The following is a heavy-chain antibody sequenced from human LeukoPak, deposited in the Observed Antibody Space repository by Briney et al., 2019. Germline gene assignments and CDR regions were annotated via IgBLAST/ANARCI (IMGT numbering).Heavy chain of an antibody. J-gene: IGHJ6*03. CDR2: IYTSEST. V-gene: IGHV4-4*07. CDR3: ARAEEYNWHYNYYYYYMDV. D-gene: IGHD1-7*01. CDR1: GGSISSYC. Sequence: PSETLSLTCTVSGGSISSYCWSWIRQPAGKGLEWIGRIYTSESTNYNPSLKSRVTMSVDTSKNQFFMKLSSVTAADTAVYYCARAEEYNWHYNYYYYYMDVWGKGTTVTVSS.